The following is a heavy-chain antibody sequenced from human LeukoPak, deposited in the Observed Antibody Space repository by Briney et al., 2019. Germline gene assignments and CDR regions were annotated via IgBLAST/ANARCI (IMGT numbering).Heavy chain of an antibody. CDR3: ARLIVGATLDAFDI. Sequence: SETLSLTCTVSGGSISSYYWSWIRQPPGKGLEWIGYIYYSGNTNYNPSLKRRVTISVDTSKNQFSLKLCSVTAADTAVYYCARLIVGATLDAFDIWGQGTMVTVSS. J-gene: IGHJ3*02. D-gene: IGHD1-26*01. CDR2: IYYSGNT. CDR1: GGSISSYY. V-gene: IGHV4-59*08.